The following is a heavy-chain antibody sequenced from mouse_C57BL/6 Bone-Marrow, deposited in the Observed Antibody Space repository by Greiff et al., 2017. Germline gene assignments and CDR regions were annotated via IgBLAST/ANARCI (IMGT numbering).Heavy chain of an antibody. CDR3: ARRLGHWYFDV. Sequence: QVQLKQSGAELVRPGTSVKMSCKASGYTFTNYWIGWAKQRPGHGLEWIGDIYPGGGYTNYNEKFKGKATLTADKSSSTAYMQFSSLTSEDSAIYYCARRLGHWYFDVWGKGTTVTVSS. CDR2: IYPGGGYT. CDR1: GYTFTNYW. V-gene: IGHV1-63*01. J-gene: IGHJ1*03. D-gene: IGHD4-1*01.